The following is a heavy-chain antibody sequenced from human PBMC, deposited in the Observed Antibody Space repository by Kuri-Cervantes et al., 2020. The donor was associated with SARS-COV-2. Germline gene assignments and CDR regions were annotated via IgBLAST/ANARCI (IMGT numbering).Heavy chain of an antibody. Sequence: GSLRLSCAVCGGSFSGYYWSWIRQPPGKGLEWIGYIYYSGSTNYNPSLKSRVTISVDTSKNQFSLKLSSVTAADTAVYYCARTHYATLLDIWGQGTMVTVSS. CDR1: GGSFSGYY. J-gene: IGHJ3*02. V-gene: IGHV4-59*01. CDR2: IYYSGST. D-gene: IGHD2-2*01. CDR3: ARTHYATLLDI.